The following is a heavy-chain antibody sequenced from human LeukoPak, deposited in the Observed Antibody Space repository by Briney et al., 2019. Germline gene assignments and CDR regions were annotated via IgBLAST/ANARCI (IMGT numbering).Heavy chain of an antibody. J-gene: IGHJ4*02. D-gene: IGHD2-8*01. V-gene: IGHV1-46*01. CDR3: SVEADCTNGVCELGY. CDR2: INPSCGST. Sequence: ASVKVSCKVSGYTFTSYYMHWVRHPPGQGHERMGIINPSCGSTSYAQTFQGRLTTIRDTSTNTLYMVQRSLRSEDTAVYDCSVEADCTNGVCELGYWGQGTLVTVSS. CDR1: GYTFTSYY.